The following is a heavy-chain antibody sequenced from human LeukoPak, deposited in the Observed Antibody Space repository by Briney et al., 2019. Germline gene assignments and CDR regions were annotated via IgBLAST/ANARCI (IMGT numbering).Heavy chain of an antibody. J-gene: IGHJ4*02. V-gene: IGHV4-4*07. CDR2: IYTSGST. CDR1: SGAISAYS. D-gene: IGHD3-16*01. CDR3: VRWGGTAFDY. Sequence: PSETLSLTCTVSSGAISAYSWSWIRQPAGKGLEWIGRIYTSGSTNYNPSLKSRVTMSADRSKTQFSLKLSSVTAADTAVYYCVRWGGTAFDYWGQGTLVTVSS.